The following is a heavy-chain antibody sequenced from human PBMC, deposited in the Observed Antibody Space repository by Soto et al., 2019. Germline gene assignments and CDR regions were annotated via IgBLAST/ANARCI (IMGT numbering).Heavy chain of an antibody. J-gene: IGHJ5*01. Sequence: QVQLVQSGAEVKKPGSSVKVSCKASGGTFSSYAISWVRQAPGQGLEWMGGIIPIFGTANYAQKFQGRVTTTAAEATSTAYMEMSSLRSEDTAVYYCAIDRYDYGAYRSDSWGQGTLVTVSS. V-gene: IGHV1-69*12. CDR2: IIPIFGTA. D-gene: IGHD4-17*01. CDR1: GGTFSSYA. CDR3: AIDRYDYGAYRSDS.